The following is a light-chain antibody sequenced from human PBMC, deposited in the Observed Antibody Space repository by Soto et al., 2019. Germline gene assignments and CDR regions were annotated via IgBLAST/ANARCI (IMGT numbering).Light chain of an antibody. V-gene: IGKV3-20*01. CDR3: QLYGISPH. CDR2: ASS. Sequence: EIVLTQSPGTLSLSPGERATLSRKTSQSRGSNFLAWYQHKPGQAPRLLIYASSNRATGIPDRFSGSAPGTDFTLTINRLEPEDFAVYYCQLYGISPHFGQGTRLEIK. CDR1: QSRGSNF. J-gene: IGKJ5*01.